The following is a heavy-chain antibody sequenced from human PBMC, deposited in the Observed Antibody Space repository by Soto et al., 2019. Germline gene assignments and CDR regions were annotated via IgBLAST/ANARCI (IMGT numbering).Heavy chain of an antibody. V-gene: IGHV3-30*18. CDR2: ISYDGSNK. D-gene: IGHD6-19*01. J-gene: IGHJ3*02. Sequence: QVQLVESGGGVVQPGRSLRLSCAASGFTFSNYGMHWVRQAPGKGLEWVAVISYDGSNKYYADSVKGRFTISRDNSKNTLYLQMNSLRAEDTAVYYCAKQFTLHSSGWPDAFDIWGQGTMVTVSS. CDR1: GFTFSNYG. CDR3: AKQFTLHSSGWPDAFDI.